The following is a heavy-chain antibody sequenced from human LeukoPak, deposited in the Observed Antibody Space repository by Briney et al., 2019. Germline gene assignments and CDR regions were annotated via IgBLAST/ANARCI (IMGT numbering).Heavy chain of an antibody. V-gene: IGHV3-48*04. J-gene: IGHJ5*02. CDR3: ARDSADYGDPP. Sequence: PSGGSLRLSCAASGFTFNSYSMSWVRQAPGKGLEWVSYISHTSESTYYADSVKGRFTISRDNAKNTLYLQMNSLRAEDTAVYYCARDSADYGDPPWGQGTLVTVSS. CDR1: GFTFNSYS. CDR2: ISHTSEST. D-gene: IGHD4-17*01.